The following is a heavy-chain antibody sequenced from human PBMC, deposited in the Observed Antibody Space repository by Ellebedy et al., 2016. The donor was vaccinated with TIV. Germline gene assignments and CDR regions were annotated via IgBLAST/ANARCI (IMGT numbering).Heavy chain of an antibody. Sequence: SETLSLTCAVYGGSFSGYYWSWIRQPPGKGLEWIGEINHSGSTNYNPSLKSRVTISVDTSKNQFSLKLSSVTAADTAVYYCARETGVIVYQVGPFDYWGQGTLVTVSS. D-gene: IGHD3-16*02. CDR1: GGSFSGYY. CDR3: ARETGVIVYQVGPFDY. CDR2: INHSGST. V-gene: IGHV4-34*01. J-gene: IGHJ4*02.